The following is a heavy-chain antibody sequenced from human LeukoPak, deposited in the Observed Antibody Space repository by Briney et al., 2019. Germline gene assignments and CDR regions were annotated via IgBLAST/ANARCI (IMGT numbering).Heavy chain of an antibody. CDR1: GYTLTELS. Sequence: ASVKVSCKVSGYTLTELSMHWVRQAPGKGLEWMGGFDPEDGETIYAQKLQGRVTMTTDTSTSTAYMELRSLRSDDTAVYYCARHPGVLMVLDYWGQGTLVTVSS. J-gene: IGHJ4*02. CDR2: FDPEDGET. CDR3: ARHPGVLMVLDY. D-gene: IGHD2-8*01. V-gene: IGHV1-24*01.